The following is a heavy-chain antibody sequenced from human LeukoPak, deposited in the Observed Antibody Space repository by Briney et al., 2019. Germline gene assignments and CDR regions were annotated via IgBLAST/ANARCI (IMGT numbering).Heavy chain of an antibody. CDR3: AKVSVVMVNDAFDI. Sequence: PGGSLRLSCAASGFIFTSYGMHWVREAPGRGLERVAFIRFDGTRAYYADSVKGRFTVARDNSKNTLYLQMNSLRVEDTAVYYCAKVSVVMVNDAFDIWGQGTMVIVSS. CDR2: IRFDGTRA. D-gene: IGHD3-22*01. CDR1: GFIFTSYG. J-gene: IGHJ3*02. V-gene: IGHV3-30*02.